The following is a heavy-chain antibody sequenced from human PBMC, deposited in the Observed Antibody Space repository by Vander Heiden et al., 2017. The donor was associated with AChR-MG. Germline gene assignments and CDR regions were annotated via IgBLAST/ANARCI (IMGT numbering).Heavy chain of an antibody. CDR2: IRYDGSNK. V-gene: IGHV3-30*02. J-gene: IGHJ2*01. Sequence: QVQLVESGGGVVQPGGSLRLSCAASGFTFSSYGMHWVRQAPGKGLEWVAFIRYDGSNKYYADSVKGRFTISRDNSKNTLYLQMNSLRAEDTAVYYCAKTRLTSGWLNWYFDLWGRGTLVTVSS. D-gene: IGHD6-19*01. CDR1: GFTFSSYG. CDR3: AKTRLTSGWLNWYFDL.